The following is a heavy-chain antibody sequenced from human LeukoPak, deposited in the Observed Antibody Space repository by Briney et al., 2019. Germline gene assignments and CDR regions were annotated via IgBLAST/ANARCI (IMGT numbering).Heavy chain of an antibody. D-gene: IGHD5-12*01. CDR1: GYTFTGYY. CDR2: INPNSGGT. V-gene: IGHV1-2*02. CDR3: ARDRNIVATTSGNWFDP. Sequence: ASVKVSCKASGYTFTGYYMHWVRQAPGQGLEWMGWINPNSGGTNYAQKFQGRVTMTRDTSISTAYMELSRLRSDDAAVYYCARDRNIVATTSGNWFDPWGQGTLVTVSS. J-gene: IGHJ5*02.